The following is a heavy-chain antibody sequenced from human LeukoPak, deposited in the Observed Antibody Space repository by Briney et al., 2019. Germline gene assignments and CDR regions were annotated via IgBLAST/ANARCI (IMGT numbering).Heavy chain of an antibody. D-gene: IGHD4-17*01. V-gene: IGHV3-74*01. CDR1: GFTLNKYW. Sequence: PGGSLRLSCEASGFTLNKYWMHWVRQAPGKGLVWVSCITGDGNDIVYADSVKGRFTVSRDDAKNTLFLQMNSLRVEDTAIYYCARDAYTTTSNWLDPWGQGTLVTVSS. CDR2: ITGDGNDI. J-gene: IGHJ5*02. CDR3: ARDAYTTTSNWLDP.